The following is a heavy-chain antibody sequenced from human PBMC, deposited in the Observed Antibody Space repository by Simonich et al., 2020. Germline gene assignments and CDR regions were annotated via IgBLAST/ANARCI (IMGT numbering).Heavy chain of an antibody. CDR2: IYYSGGT. CDR1: GGSISSSSYY. Sequence: QLQLQESGPGLVKPSETLSLTCTVSGGSISSSSYYWGWIRQPPGKGLEWIGGIYYSGGTYHNPSLKSRVTISVDTSKNQFSRKLSSVNAADTAVYYCARHAGFAFDIWGQGTMVTVAS. J-gene: IGHJ3*02. CDR3: ARHAGFAFDI. V-gene: IGHV4-39*01. D-gene: IGHD6-13*01.